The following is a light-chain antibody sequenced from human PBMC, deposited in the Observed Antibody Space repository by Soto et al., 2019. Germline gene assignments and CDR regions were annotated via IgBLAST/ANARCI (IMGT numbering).Light chain of an antibody. CDR3: QQYNNWPRT. J-gene: IGKJ1*01. Sequence: MVVTQSPAKLSVSPGERATLSCRASQSVSSNLAWYQQKPGQAPRLLIYGASTRATGIPARFSGSGSGTEFTLTISSLQSEDFAIYYCQQYNNWPRTFGQGTKVDIK. CDR1: QSVSSN. V-gene: IGKV3-15*01. CDR2: GAS.